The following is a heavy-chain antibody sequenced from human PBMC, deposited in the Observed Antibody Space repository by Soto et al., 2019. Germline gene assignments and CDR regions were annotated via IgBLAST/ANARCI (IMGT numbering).Heavy chain of an antibody. CDR1: GASTVSHYH. CDR3: ALALGPTTGLDY. Sequence: QVQLQESGPGLVKPSQTLSLTCSVSGASTVSHYHWTWIRQPPGKGLEWMGYIFNSGTTFYNPSLTIRLSISMDTSGNHFSLELRSVTAADTAVYYCALALGPTTGLDYWGQGTLVTVSS. J-gene: IGHJ4*02. D-gene: IGHD1-26*01. CDR2: IFNSGTT. V-gene: IGHV4-31*02.